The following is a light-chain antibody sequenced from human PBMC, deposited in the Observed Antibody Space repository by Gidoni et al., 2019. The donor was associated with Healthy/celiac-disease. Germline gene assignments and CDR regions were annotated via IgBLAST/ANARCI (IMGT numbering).Light chain of an antibody. J-gene: IGKJ4*01. Sequence: DIVMTQPPATLSVSPGERATLSCRASQSVNSNLAWYQQKPGQAPRLLIYGASTRATGIPARFSGSGSGTEFTLTISSLQSEDFAVYYCQQYNNWPSLTFGGGTKVEIK. CDR2: GAS. CDR1: QSVNSN. CDR3: QQYNNWPSLT. V-gene: IGKV3-15*01.